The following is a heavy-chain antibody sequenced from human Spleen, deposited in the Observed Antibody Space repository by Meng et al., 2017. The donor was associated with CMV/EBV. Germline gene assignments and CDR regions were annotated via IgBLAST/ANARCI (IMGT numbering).Heavy chain of an antibody. D-gene: IGHD6-6*01. CDR2: ISWNSGSI. V-gene: IGHV3-9*01. CDR3: ARGPYSSSTDY. Sequence: SLKISCAASGFTFDDYSMHWVRQSPGKGLEWVSGISWNSGSIGYADSVRGRFIISRDNAKNSLYLQMNSLRAEDTAVYYCARGPYSSSTDYWGQGTLVTVSS. J-gene: IGHJ4*02. CDR1: GFTFDDYS.